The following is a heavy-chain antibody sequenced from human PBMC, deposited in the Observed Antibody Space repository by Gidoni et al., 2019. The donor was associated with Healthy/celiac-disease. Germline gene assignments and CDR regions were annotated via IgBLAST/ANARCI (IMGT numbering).Heavy chain of an antibody. CDR2: IYYSGST. CDR1: GGSISSSSYY. CDR3: ARWGGSSSSPHFDY. J-gene: IGHJ4*02. V-gene: IGHV4-39*01. Sequence: QLQLQESGPGLVKPSETLSLTCTVSGGSISSSSYYWGWIRQPPGKGLEWIGSIYYSGSTYYNPSLKSRVTISVDTSKNQFSLKLSSVTAADTAVYYCARWGGSSSSPHFDYWGQGTLVTVSS. D-gene: IGHD6-6*01.